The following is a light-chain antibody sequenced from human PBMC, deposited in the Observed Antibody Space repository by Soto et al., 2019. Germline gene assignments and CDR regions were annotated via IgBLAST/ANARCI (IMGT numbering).Light chain of an antibody. J-gene: IGKJ4*01. V-gene: IGKV3-20*01. CDR2: GAS. Sequence: EILLTPSKVTLCFCPGERATLSCRASQSVSSSYLAWYQQKPGQAPRLLIYGASSRATGIPDRFSGSGSGTDFTLTISRLEPEDFAVYYCQQYGSSPLTFGGGTKVDIK. CDR1: QSVSSSY. CDR3: QQYGSSPLT.